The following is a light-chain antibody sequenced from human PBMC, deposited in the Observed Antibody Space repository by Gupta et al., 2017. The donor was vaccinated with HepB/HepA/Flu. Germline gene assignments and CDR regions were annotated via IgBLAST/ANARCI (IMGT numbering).Light chain of an antibody. CDR1: NSNIGANYD. CDR2: NNF. CDR3: QSFDNSLGGARV. V-gene: IGLV1-40*01. Sequence: SVLTQPPSVSGAPGQSVTIPCTGSNSNIGANYDVHGYQQLPGTAPRLLISNNFDRPSGVPDRFSASKSGTSASLAIAGLQAEDEGDYYCQSFDNSLGGARVFGGGTKVTVL. J-gene: IGLJ3*02.